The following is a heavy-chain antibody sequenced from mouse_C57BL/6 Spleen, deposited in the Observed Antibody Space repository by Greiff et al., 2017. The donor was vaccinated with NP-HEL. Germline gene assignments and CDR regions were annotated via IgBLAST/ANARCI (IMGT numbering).Heavy chain of an antibody. CDR1: GYTFTSYW. Sequence: QVQLQQPGAELVMPGASVKLSCKASGYTFTSYWMHWVKQRPGQGLEWIGEIDPSDSYTNYNQKFKGKSTLTVDKSSSTAYMQLSSLTSEDSAVYYCARTDYYGSKGYFDVWGTGTTVTVSS. CDR3: ARTDYYGSKGYFDV. CDR2: IDPSDSYT. V-gene: IGHV1-69*01. D-gene: IGHD1-1*01. J-gene: IGHJ1*03.